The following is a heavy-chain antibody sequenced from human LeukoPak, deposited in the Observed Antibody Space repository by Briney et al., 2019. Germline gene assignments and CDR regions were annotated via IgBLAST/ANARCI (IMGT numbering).Heavy chain of an antibody. CDR2: INSDGSSI. CDR3: PRDLGGNYGTFDY. Sequence: GGSLRLSCAASGFTFSSHWMHWVRQAPGKGLVWVSRINSDGSSISYADSVKGRFTISRDNSKNTLYLLMNSLRTEDTAVYYCPRDLGGNYGTFDYWGQGTLVTVSS. D-gene: IGHD1-26*01. CDR1: GFTFSSHW. V-gene: IGHV3-74*01. J-gene: IGHJ4*02.